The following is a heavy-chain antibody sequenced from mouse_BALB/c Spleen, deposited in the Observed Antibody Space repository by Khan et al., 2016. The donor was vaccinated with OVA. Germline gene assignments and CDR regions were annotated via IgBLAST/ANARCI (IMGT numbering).Heavy chain of an antibody. CDR2: ISTYYGDV. CDR1: GYTFTDFT. J-gene: IGHJ3*01. V-gene: IGHV1S137*01. CDR3: TRGAGGSRFGY. Sequence: VQLVESGAELVRPGVSVKISCKGSGYTFTDFTIHWVKQSHALSLEWIGVISTYYGDVTYNQKFKGKATMTVDKSSSTTYMELARLTSEDSAIYDCTRGAGGSRFGYRGQGTLVTVSA.